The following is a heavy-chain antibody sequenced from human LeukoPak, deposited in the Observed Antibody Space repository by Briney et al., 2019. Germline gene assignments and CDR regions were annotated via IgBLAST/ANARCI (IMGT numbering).Heavy chain of an antibody. CDR2: MNPNSGNT. J-gene: IGHJ4*02. D-gene: IGHD3-10*01. V-gene: IGHV1-8*03. CDR1: GYTFTSYD. Sequence: GASVKVSCKASGYTFTSYDINWVRQATGRGLEWMGWMNPNSGNTGYAQKFQGRVTITRNTSISTAYMELSSLRSEDTAVYYCARGPHVGESRVYYFDYWGQGTLVTVSS. CDR3: ARGPHVGESRVYYFDY.